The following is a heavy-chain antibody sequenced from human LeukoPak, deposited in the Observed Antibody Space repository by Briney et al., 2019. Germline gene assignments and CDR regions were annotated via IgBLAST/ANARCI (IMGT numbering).Heavy chain of an antibody. V-gene: IGHV4-59*08. CDR1: GGSISSYY. CDR2: IYYSGST. J-gene: IGHJ2*01. CDR3: ARTDPYRTNGVCAFDL. Sequence: SETLSLPCTVSGGSISSYYWSWIRQPPGKGLEWIGYIYYSGSTNYNPSLKSRVTISVDTSKNQFSLKLSSVTAADTAVYYCARTDPYRTNGVCAFDLWGGGTLVTVSS. D-gene: IGHD2-8*01.